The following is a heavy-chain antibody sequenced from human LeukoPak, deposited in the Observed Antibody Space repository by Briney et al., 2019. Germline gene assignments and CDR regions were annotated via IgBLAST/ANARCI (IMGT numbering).Heavy chain of an antibody. CDR2: INPNSGGT. J-gene: IGHJ2*01. CDR1: GYTFTGYY. Sequence: ASVKVSCKASGYTFTGYYMHWVRQAPGQGLEWMGWINPNSGGTNYAQKFQGRVTMTRDTSISTAYMELSRLRSDDTAVYYCARGGTHDYSNYWYFDLWGRGTLVTVSS. V-gene: IGHV1-2*02. CDR3: ARGGTHDYSNYWYFDL. D-gene: IGHD4-11*01.